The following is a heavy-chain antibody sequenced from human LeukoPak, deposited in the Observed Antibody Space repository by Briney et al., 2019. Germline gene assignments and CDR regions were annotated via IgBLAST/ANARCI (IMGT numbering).Heavy chain of an antibody. CDR2: ISSNGGST. D-gene: IGHD3-10*01. Sequence: PAGSLSLSCSASGFTFSRYATHWVRQAPGKGLEYVSAISSNGGSTYYADSVKGRFTISRDNSRNTLHLQMSSLRVEDTAVYYCVKDSSSGSYFDYWGQGT. CDR3: VKDSSSGSYFDY. V-gene: IGHV3-64D*06. CDR1: GFTFSRYA. J-gene: IGHJ4*02.